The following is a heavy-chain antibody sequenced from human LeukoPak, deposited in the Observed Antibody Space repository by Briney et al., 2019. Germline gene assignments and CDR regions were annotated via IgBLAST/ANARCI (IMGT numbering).Heavy chain of an antibody. CDR3: ARVGGHSNSHYYYYMDV. CDR1: GASTSSGDYY. CDR2: IYYSGST. D-gene: IGHD4-11*01. Sequence: SETLSLTCTVSGASTSSGDYYWSWIRQPPGKGLEWIGYIYYSGSTYYNPSLKSRVTISVDTSKNQFSLKLSSVTAADTAVYYCARVGGHSNSHYYYYMDVWGKGTTVTVSS. J-gene: IGHJ6*03. V-gene: IGHV4-30-4*08.